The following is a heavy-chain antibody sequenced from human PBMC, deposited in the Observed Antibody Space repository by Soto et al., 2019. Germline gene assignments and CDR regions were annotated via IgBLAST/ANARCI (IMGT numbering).Heavy chain of an antibody. CDR2: IYTDGST. Sequence: ELPLVESGGDLDQPGGSLKLSCAASGLTVSGNYLTWVRQAPGQGLQWNSVIYTDGSTDYADSVKGRFTISRDNSKNTLFLQMHSLRAEDTAVYYCARTLTRYNYAMDVWGQGTTVTVSS. CDR1: GLTVSGNY. CDR3: ARTLTRYNYAMDV. J-gene: IGHJ6*02. D-gene: IGHD5-18*01. V-gene: IGHV3-66*01.